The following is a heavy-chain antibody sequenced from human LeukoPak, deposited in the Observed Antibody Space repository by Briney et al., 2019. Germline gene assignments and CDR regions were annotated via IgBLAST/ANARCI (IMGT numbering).Heavy chain of an antibody. J-gene: IGHJ4*02. V-gene: IGHV3-23*01. CDR1: GFTFSYSA. D-gene: IGHD2-21*02. Sequence: GGSLRLSCTVSGFTFSYSAMSWVRQASGKGLEWVSSISATGDSTYYADSVKGRVTISRDSSKNTLSLQMSSLRAEDTAVYYCATAHRVVTATVTYYFDYWGQGTLVTVSS. CDR2: ISATGDST. CDR3: ATAHRVVTATVTYYFDY.